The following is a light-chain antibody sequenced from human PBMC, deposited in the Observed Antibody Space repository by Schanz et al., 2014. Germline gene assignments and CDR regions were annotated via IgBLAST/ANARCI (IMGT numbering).Light chain of an antibody. Sequence: EIVLTQSPATLSVSPGERATLSCRASQNVDTNLAWYQRKPGLPPRLVIYDASIRAADIPPRFRGSGSGTDFTLTISRLEPEDFAVYFCQLYGSSPMYTFGQGTKLE. CDR1: QNVDTN. V-gene: IGKV3D-20*01. CDR3: QLYGSSPMYT. J-gene: IGKJ2*01. CDR2: DAS.